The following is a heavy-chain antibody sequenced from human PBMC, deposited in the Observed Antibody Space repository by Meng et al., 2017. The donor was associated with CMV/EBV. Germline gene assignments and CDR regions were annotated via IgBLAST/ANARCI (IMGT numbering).Heavy chain of an antibody. J-gene: IGHJ4*02. CDR1: GCTFGSYA. CDR3: AKDPKITMIVD. CDR2: ISGSGGST. Sequence: SDAEYGCTFGSYAMSWDRQAPGKGLEWVSAISGSGGSTYYADSVKGRFTISRDNSKNTLYLQMNSLRAEDTAVYYCAKDPKITMIVDWGQGTLVTVSS. D-gene: IGHD3-22*01. V-gene: IGHV3-23*01.